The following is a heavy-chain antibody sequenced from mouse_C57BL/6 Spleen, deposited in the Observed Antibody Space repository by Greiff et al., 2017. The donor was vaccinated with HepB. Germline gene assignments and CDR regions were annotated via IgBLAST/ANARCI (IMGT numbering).Heavy chain of an antibody. D-gene: IGHD4-1*01. CDR1: GYTFTDYY. V-gene: IGHV1-76*01. J-gene: IGHJ2*01. CDR3: ARGAPLTAYYFDY. CDR2: IYPGSGNT. Sequence: VQLQQSGAELVRPGASVKLSCKASGYTFTDYYINWVKQRPGQGLEWIARIYPGSGNTYYNEKFKGKATLTAEKSSSTAYMQLSSLTSEDSAVYFCARGAPLTAYYFDYWGQGTTLTVSS.